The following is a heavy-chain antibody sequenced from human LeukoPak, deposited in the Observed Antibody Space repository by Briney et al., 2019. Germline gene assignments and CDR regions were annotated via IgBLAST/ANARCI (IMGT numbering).Heavy chain of an antibody. D-gene: IGHD3-22*01. CDR3: ARDALDDYYDSSGLDY. V-gene: IGHV4-59*01. Sequence: SETLSLTCTVSGGSISSYYWSWIRQPPGKGLEWIGYIYYSKSTNYNPSLKSRVTISVDTSKNQFSLKLSSVTAADTAVYYCARDALDDYYDSSGLDYWGQGTLVTVSS. J-gene: IGHJ4*02. CDR2: IYYSKST. CDR1: GGSISSYY.